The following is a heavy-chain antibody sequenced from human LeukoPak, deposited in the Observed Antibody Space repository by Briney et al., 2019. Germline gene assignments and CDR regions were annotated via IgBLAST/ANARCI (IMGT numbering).Heavy chain of an antibody. Sequence: ASVKVSCKTSGYTFANYDINWVRQATGQGPEWMGWMNPNSGNIGYAQKFQGRVTITRNTSISTAYMELSSLRSEDTAVYYCARDRYCSGGSCYQGGRALPDYWRQGTLVTVSS. CDR1: GYTFANYD. CDR2: MNPNSGNI. V-gene: IGHV1-8*03. CDR3: ARDRYCSGGSCYQGGRALPDY. D-gene: IGHD2-15*01. J-gene: IGHJ4*02.